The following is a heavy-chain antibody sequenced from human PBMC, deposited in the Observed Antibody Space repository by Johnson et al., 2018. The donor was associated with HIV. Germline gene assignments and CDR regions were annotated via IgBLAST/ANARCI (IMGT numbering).Heavy chain of an antibody. V-gene: IGHV3-20*04. CDR2: INWNCGST. D-gene: IGHD1-26*01. CDR3: ARGSYDGDAFDI. CDR1: GFTFDDYG. J-gene: IGHJ3*02. Sequence: VQLVESGGGVVRPGGSLRLSCAASGFTFDDYGMSWVRQAPGKGLEWVSGINWNCGSTGYADSVKGRFTISRDNAKNSLYLQVNSLRAGDTALYYCARGSYDGDAFDIWGQGTMVTVSS.